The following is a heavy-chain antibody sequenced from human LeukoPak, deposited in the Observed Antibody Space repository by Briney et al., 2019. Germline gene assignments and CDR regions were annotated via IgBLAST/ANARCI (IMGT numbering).Heavy chain of an antibody. D-gene: IGHD3-16*01. CDR2: ISPSGGIT. V-gene: IGHV3-23*01. J-gene: IGHJ1*01. CDR3: AKDDDWGRYKH. Sequence: GGSLRLSCAASGFTFSSHGMNWVRQAPGKGLEWVSGISPSGGITYYTDSVKRRFTISRDNSKNTPSLQMNSLRAEDTAVYYCAKDDDWGRYKHWGQGTLVTVSS. CDR1: GFTFSSHG.